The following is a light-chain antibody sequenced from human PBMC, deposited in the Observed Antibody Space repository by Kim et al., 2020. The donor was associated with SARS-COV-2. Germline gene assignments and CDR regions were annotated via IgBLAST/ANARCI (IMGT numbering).Light chain of an antibody. V-gene: IGKV1-27*01. CDR3: QKYDSAPQT. CDR1: QGVGTS. J-gene: IGKJ2*01. Sequence: ASVGARVTITCRASQGVGTSLAWYQQKPGKVPKLLIYAASNLHSGVPSRFSGSGSGTDFTLTIDTRQPEEFATYYCQKYDSAPQTFGPGTKLEI. CDR2: AAS.